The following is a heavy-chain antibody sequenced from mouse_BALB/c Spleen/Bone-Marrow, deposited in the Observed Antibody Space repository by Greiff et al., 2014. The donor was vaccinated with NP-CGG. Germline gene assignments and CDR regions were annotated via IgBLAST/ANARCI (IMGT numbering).Heavy chain of an antibody. CDR2: IRNKAYGYTT. V-gene: IGHV7-3*02. J-gene: IGHJ2*01. CDR3: ARDMGGLLFDS. Sequence: EVKLMESGGGLVQPGGSLRLSCATSGFTFTDYYMNWVRQPPGEALEWLAFIRNKAYGYTTEYSASMKGRFTISRDNSQNILYLQMNSLRAEDSATYYCARDMGGLLFDSWGQGTTLSVSS. D-gene: IGHD1-1*01. CDR1: GFTFTDYY.